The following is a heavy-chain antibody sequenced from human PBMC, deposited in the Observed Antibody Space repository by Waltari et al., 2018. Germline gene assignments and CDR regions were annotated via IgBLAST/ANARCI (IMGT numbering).Heavy chain of an antibody. CDR1: GFTFSSYW. CDR3: ARARGGYDFDY. CDR2: IKQDGSEK. J-gene: IGHJ4*02. Sequence: EVQLVESGGGLVQPGGSLRLSCAASGFTFSSYWMSWVRQAPGKGVEWVANIKQDGSEKYYVDSVKGRFTISRDNAKNSLYLQMNSLRAEDTAVYYCARARGGYDFDYWGQGTLVTVSS. D-gene: IGHD5-12*01. V-gene: IGHV3-7*03.